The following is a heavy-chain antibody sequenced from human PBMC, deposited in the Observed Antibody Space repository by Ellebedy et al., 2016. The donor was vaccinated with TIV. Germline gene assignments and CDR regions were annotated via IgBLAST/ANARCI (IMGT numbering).Heavy chain of an antibody. CDR2: INPSGGST. D-gene: IGHD4-17*01. CDR1: GYTFTGYY. Sequence: ASVKVSXXASGYTFTGYYMHWVRQAPGQGLEWMGIINPSGGSTSYAQKFQGRVTMTRDTSTSTVYMELSSLRSEDTAVYYCARGGYGDYWEYWGQGTLVTVSS. CDR3: ARGGYGDYWEY. J-gene: IGHJ4*02. V-gene: IGHV1-46*01.